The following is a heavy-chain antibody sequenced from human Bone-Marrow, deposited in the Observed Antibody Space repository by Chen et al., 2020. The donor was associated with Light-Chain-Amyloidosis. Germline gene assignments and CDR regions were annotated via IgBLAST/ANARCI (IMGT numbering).Heavy chain of an antibody. Sequence: QVQLVESGGGVVQPGRSLRLSCAASGFIFSNFGMHWVRQAPGKGLEWVSTISVSGNRAYYADSVKGRFTTSRDNFENTLYLQMNSLRTDDTAVYYCTKTWGYFDDWGQGTLVTVSS. CDR1: GFIFSNFG. V-gene: IGHV3-NL1*01. J-gene: IGHJ4*02. CDR2: ISVSGNRA. CDR3: TKTWGYFDD. D-gene: IGHD1-26*01.